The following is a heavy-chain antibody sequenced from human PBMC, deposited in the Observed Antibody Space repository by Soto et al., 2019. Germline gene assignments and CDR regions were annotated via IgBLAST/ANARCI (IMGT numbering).Heavy chain of an antibody. CDR2: INHSGST. CDR3: ARMRFLEWGYGMDV. D-gene: IGHD3-3*01. V-gene: IGHV4-34*01. J-gene: IGHJ6*02. CDR1: GGSFSGYY. Sequence: LSLTCAVYGGSFSGYYWSWIRQPPGKGLEWIGEINHSGSTNYNPSLKSRVTISVDTSKNQFSLKLSSVTAADTAVYYCARMRFLEWGYGMDVWGQGTTVTVSS.